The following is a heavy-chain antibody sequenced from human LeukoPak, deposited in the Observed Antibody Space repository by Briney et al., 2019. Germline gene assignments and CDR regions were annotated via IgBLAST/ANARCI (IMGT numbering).Heavy chain of an antibody. D-gene: IGHD1-1*01. V-gene: IGHV3-23*01. CDR2: ISASGDVT. CDR3: AKSLFTSATGTGRAFHI. Sequence: GGSLRLSCAASGFSFSAYPMGWFRQAPGKGLQWLSGISASGDVTFHADRVKGRFAISRDNSKNTLYLQMTGLRAGDTAEYYCAKSLFTSATGTGRAFHIWGQGTMVTVSS. CDR1: GFSFSAYP. J-gene: IGHJ3*02.